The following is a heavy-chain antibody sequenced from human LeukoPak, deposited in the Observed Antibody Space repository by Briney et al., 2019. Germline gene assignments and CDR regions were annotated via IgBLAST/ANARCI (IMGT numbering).Heavy chain of an antibody. D-gene: IGHD6-13*01. Sequence: PSETLSLTCTVSGGSISSYYWSWIRQPPGKGLEWIGYIYYSGSTNYNPSLKSRVTISVDTSKNQFSLKLSSETAADTAVYYCARDSYSSSFDYRGQGTLVTVSS. CDR3: ARDSYSSSFDY. V-gene: IGHV4-59*01. CDR2: IYYSGST. J-gene: IGHJ4*02. CDR1: GGSISSYY.